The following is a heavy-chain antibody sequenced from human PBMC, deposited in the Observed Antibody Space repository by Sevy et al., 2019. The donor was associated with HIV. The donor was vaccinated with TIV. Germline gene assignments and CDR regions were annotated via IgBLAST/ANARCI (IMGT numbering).Heavy chain of an antibody. CDR1: GGSISSYY. Sequence: SDTLSLTCTVSGGSISSYYWSWIRQPPGKGLEWIGYIYYSGSTNYNPSLKSRVAISVDTSKNQFSLKLSSVTAADTAVYYCARQALGFGELFAYYLDYWGQGTLVTVSS. CDR3: ARQALGFGELFAYYLDY. J-gene: IGHJ4*02. D-gene: IGHD3-10*01. CDR2: IYYSGST. V-gene: IGHV4-59*08.